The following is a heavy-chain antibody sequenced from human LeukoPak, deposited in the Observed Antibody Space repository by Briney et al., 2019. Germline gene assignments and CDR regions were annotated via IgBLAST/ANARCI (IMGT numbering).Heavy chain of an antibody. CDR2: ISGGGGNI. D-gene: IGHD6-13*01. J-gene: IGHJ4*02. CDR3: ARGQHQLVYFDN. V-gene: IGHV3-11*01. CDR1: GFTFSDYY. Sequence: GGSLRLSCAASGFTFSDYYMTWVRQAPGKGLEWVSYISGGGGNIYYADSVKGRFTISRDSAKNSLYLQMNSLRAEDTAVYYCARGQHQLVYFDNWGQGTLVTVSS.